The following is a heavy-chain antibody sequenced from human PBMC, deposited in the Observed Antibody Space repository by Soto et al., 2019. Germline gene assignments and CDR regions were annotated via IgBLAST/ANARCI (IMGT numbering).Heavy chain of an antibody. D-gene: IGHD1-20*01. CDR1: GFTFSSYG. CDR2: ISYDGSNK. V-gene: IGHV3-30*18. Sequence: PGGSLRLSCAASGFTFSSYGMHWVRQAPGKGLEWVAVISYDGSNKYYADSVKGRFTISRDNSKNTLYLQMNSLRAEDTAVYYCAKDGITGTTCPDYWGQGTLVTVSS. J-gene: IGHJ4*02. CDR3: AKDGITGTTCPDY.